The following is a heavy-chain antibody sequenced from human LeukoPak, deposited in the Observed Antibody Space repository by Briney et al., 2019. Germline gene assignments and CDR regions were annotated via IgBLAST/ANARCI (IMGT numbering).Heavy chain of an antibody. J-gene: IGHJ4*02. Sequence: GASVKVSCKASGYTFTNFAISWVRQAPGRGLEWMGWVSAKSGNTNYAQKFQGRVTMTTDTSTNTAYMELRSLRSDDTAAYFCARDGSGSYMPFDYWGQGTLVTVSS. CDR2: VSAKSGNT. D-gene: IGHD3-10*01. V-gene: IGHV1-18*01. CDR3: ARDGSGSYMPFDY. CDR1: GYTFTNFA.